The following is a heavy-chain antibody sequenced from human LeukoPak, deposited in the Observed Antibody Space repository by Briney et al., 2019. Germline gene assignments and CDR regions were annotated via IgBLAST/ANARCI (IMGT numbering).Heavy chain of an antibody. CDR3: STPGRHYDILTGYSYYFDY. CDR2: ISSSSSDI. D-gene: IGHD3-9*01. J-gene: IGHJ4*02. Sequence: GGSLRLSCAASGFTFSSYSMNWVRQAPGKGLEWVSSISSSSSDIYYADSVKGRFTISRDNAKNSLYLQMNSLRAEDTAVYYFSTPGRHYDILTGYSYYFDYWGQGTLVTVSS. V-gene: IGHV3-21*01. CDR1: GFTFSSYS.